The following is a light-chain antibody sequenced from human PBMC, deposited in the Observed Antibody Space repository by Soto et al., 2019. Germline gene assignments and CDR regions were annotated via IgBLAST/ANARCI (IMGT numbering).Light chain of an antibody. V-gene: IGKV4-1*01. CDR1: QSVLYSSNNKNY. CDR2: WAS. Sequence: DIVMTQSPDSLAVSLGERATINCKSSQSVLYSSNNKNYLAWYQQKAGQPPKLLIYWASTRESGVPDRFSGSESGTDFTLTISSLQAEAVAVYYCQQYYTAWTFGQGTKVEIK. J-gene: IGKJ1*01. CDR3: QQYYTAWT.